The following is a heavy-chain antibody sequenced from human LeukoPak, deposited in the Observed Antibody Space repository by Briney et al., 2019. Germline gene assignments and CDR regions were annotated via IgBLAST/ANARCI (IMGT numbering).Heavy chain of an antibody. J-gene: IGHJ4*02. D-gene: IGHD3-3*01. Sequence: GGSLRLSCAASGFTFSSYAMHWVRQAPGKGLEWVAVISYDGSSKDYADSVKGRFTISRDNSKNTLYLQMNSLRAEDTAVYYCARDRGGYDYWSGYVSDYYFDYWGQGTLVTVSS. CDR3: ARDRGGYDYWSGYVSDYYFDY. CDR2: ISYDGSSK. CDR1: GFTFSSYA. V-gene: IGHV3-30-3*01.